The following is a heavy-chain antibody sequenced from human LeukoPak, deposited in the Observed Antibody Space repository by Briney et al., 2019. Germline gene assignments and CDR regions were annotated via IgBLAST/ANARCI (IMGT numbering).Heavy chain of an antibody. CDR1: GGSISSYY. V-gene: IGHV4-4*07. D-gene: IGHD2-21*02. Sequence: SETLSLTCTVSGGSISSYYWSWIRQPAGKGLEWIGRIYTSGSTNYNPSLKGRVTMSVGTSKNQFSLKLSSVTAADTAVYYCARAPIVVVTAPYTDYYYYYMDVWGKGTTVTVSS. CDR2: IYTSGST. J-gene: IGHJ6*03. CDR3: ARAPIVVVTAPYTDYYYYYMDV.